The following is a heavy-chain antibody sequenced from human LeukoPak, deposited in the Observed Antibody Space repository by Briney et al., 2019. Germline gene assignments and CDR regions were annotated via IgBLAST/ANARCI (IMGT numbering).Heavy chain of an antibody. Sequence: QPGGSLRLSCAASGFTFSDQYMDWVRQALGKGLEWVGRTRNKANSYTTEYAASVKGRFTISRDDSKNSLYLQMNSLKTEDTAVYYCAREFYDSSGYTLDYWGQGTLVTVSS. V-gene: IGHV3-72*01. J-gene: IGHJ4*02. CDR3: AREFYDSSGYTLDY. CDR2: TRNKANSYTT. D-gene: IGHD3-22*01. CDR1: GFTFSDQY.